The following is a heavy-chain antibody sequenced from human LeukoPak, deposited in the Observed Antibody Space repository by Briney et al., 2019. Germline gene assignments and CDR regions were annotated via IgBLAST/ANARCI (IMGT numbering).Heavy chain of an antibody. J-gene: IGHJ3*02. V-gene: IGHV1-69*13. D-gene: IGHD2-2*01. CDR3: ARKRRYCSSTSCPGAFDI. Sequence: SVKVSCKASGGTFSSYAISWVRQAPGQGLEWMGGIIPIFGTANYAQKFQGRVTITADESTSTAYMELSSLRSGDTAVYYCARKRRYCSSTSCPGAFDIWGQGTMVTVSS. CDR1: GGTFSSYA. CDR2: IIPIFGTA.